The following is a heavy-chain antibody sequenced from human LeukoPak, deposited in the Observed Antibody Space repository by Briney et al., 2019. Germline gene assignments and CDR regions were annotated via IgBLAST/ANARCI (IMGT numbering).Heavy chain of an antibody. D-gene: IGHD4-17*01. Sequence: SETLSLTCAVHGGSFSGYYWSWIRQPPGKGVEWIGEINHSGSTNYNPSLKSRVTISVDTSKNQFSLNLSSGTAADTAVYYCARGDYGFLVYWGQGSLVTVSS. CDR3: ARGDYGFLVY. CDR2: INHSGST. J-gene: IGHJ4*02. V-gene: IGHV4-34*01. CDR1: GGSFSGYY.